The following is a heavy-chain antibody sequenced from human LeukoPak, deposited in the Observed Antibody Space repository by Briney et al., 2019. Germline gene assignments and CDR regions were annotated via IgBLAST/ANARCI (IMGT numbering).Heavy chain of an antibody. Sequence: GGSLRLSCAASGFTFSSYSMNWVRQSPGKELEWVSFISTTSSYIHYADSVKGRFTISRDNAKNSLYLQMNSLRAEDTAVYYCARSYGNYFDYWGQGTLVTVSS. CDR1: GFTFSSYS. CDR3: ARSYGNYFDY. V-gene: IGHV3-21*01. D-gene: IGHD4-17*01. J-gene: IGHJ4*02. CDR2: ISTTSSYI.